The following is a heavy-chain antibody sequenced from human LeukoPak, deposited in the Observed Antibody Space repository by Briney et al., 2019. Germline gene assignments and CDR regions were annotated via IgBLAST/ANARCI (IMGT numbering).Heavy chain of an antibody. V-gene: IGHV3-74*01. J-gene: IGHJ6*02. D-gene: IGHD3-3*01. CDR2: IASDGSST. CDR1: GFTFSSYW. CDR3: ARDPSITIFFYYYYGMDV. Sequence: PGGSLRLSCAASGFTFSSYWMNWVRQAPGKGLVWVSRIASDGSSTSYADSVKGRFSISRDNSKNTLYLQMNSLRAEDTAVYYCARDPSITIFFYYYYGMDVWGQGTTVTVSS.